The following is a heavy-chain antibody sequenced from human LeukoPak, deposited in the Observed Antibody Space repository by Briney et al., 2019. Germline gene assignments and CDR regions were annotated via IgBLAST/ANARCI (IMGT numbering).Heavy chain of an antibody. V-gene: IGHV1-18*04. CDR3: ARDHFSQWLVQRLIPHAFDI. D-gene: IGHD6-19*01. J-gene: IGHJ3*02. Sequence: ASVKVSCKASGYTFTFYYIYWVRQAPGQGLEWMGWISAYNGNTNYAQKLQGRVTMTTDTSTSTAYMELRSLRSDDTAVYYCARDHFSQWLVQRLIPHAFDIWGQGTMVTVSS. CDR1: GYTFTFYY. CDR2: ISAYNGNT.